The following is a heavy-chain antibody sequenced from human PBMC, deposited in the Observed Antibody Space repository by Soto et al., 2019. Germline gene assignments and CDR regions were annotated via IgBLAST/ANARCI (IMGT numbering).Heavy chain of an antibody. CDR2: ISSNGVGT. J-gene: IGHJ6*03. V-gene: IGHV3-64*01. D-gene: IGHD6-6*01. CDR3: ARRARPDFYYMDV. Sequence: GRSLRLSCAASGFSFSDYSMNWVRQAPGKGLEYVSGISSNGVGTYYANSVQGRFTISRDNSKNTVYLQMGSLRPEDMAVYYCARRARPDFYYMDVWGKGTTVTVSS. CDR1: GFSFSDYS.